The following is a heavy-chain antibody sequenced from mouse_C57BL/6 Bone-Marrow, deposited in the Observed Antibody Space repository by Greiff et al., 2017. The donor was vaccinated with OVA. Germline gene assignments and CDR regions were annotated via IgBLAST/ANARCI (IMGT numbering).Heavy chain of an antibody. D-gene: IGHD1-1*01. CDR3: ARYYGSSSHWYFYV. J-gene: IGHJ1*03. CDR1: GFTFSSYA. CDR2: ISDGGSYT. Sequence: EVLLVESGGGLVKPGGSLKLSCAASGFTFSSYAMSWVRQTPEKRLEWVATISDGGSYTYYPDNVKGRFTLSRDNANNNLYLQMSHLKSEVTAMYYCARYYGSSSHWYFYVWGTGTTVPVSS. V-gene: IGHV5-4*01.